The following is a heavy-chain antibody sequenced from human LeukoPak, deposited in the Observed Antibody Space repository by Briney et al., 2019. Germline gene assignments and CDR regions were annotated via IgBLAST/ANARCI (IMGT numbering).Heavy chain of an antibody. V-gene: IGHV1-2*02. CDR2: INPNTSGT. D-gene: IGHD2-15*01. J-gene: IGHJ4*02. CDR3: ARRYCSDTLCYFFDY. CDR1: GYTFTGYY. Sequence: ASVKVSCKASGYTFTGYYIRWVRQAPGQGLEWMGWINPNTSGTNYAQKFQGRVTMTRDTSINTAYMELNRLRSDDTAVFYCARRYCSDTLCYFFDYWGQGTLVTVSS.